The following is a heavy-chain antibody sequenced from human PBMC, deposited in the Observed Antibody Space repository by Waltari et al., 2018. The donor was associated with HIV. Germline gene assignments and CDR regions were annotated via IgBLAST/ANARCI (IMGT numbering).Heavy chain of an antibody. V-gene: IGHV5-51*03. J-gene: IGHJ4*02. CDR2: IDPGDSDT. Sequence: EVQLVQSGAQVKTPGESLKISCKASGSSFTTYWIGWVRQFPGKGLEWLGIIDPGDSDTRYSPSFQGQVTISADKSISTAYLQWSSLQASDTAMYYCTKGMYANEDYFGYWGQGTLVTVSS. D-gene: IGHD2-8*01. CDR1: GSSFTTYW. CDR3: TKGMYANEDYFGY.